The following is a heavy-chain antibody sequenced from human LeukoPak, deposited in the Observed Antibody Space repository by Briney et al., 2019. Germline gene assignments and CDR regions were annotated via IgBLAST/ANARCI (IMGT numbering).Heavy chain of an antibody. CDR3: ARWADDSGIYYIAS. Sequence: GGSLRLSCAASGFTYTNYWMAWVRQAPGKGLQWVASIKQDGSVEHYVDSVKGRFTISGDNAKNSHYLQMNSLRVEDMAVYYCARWADDSGIYYIASWGQGTLVTVSS. V-gene: IGHV3-7*01. D-gene: IGHD3-10*01. J-gene: IGHJ5*02. CDR1: GFTYTNYW. CDR2: IKQDGSVE.